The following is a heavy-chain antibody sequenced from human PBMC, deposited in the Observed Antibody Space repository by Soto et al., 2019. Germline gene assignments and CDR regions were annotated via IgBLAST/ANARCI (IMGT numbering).Heavy chain of an antibody. V-gene: IGHV1-18*01. D-gene: IGHD2-15*01. Sequence: ASVKVSCKASGYTFTSYGISWVRRAPGQGLDWMGWISAYNGNTKYAQDLQGRVTMTTDTSTSTAYMELRSLRSDDTAVYYCARFSGGSYNTYYFYYGMDVWGQGTTVTVSS. CDR1: GYTFTSYG. CDR2: ISAYNGNT. CDR3: ARFSGGSYNTYYFYYGMDV. J-gene: IGHJ6*02.